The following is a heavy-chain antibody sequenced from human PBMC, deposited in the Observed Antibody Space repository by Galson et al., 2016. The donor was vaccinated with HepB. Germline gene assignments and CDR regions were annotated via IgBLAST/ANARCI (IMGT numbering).Heavy chain of an antibody. V-gene: IGHV3-30*18. J-gene: IGHJ6*02. CDR2: ISYDGSNT. CDR3: AKDLERIGVGGIIGNDYSYYGMDV. D-gene: IGHD6-13*01. CDR1: GFTFTKYG. Sequence: LRLSCATSGFTFTKYGMHWVRQAPGKGLEWVAFISYDGSNTYYADSVKGRFTIPRDNSQNTLYLQMNSLRPEDTAVYYCAKDLERIGVGGIIGNDYSYYGMDVWGQGATVTVSS.